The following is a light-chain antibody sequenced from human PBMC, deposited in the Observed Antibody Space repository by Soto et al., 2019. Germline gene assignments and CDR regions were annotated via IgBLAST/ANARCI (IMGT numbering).Light chain of an antibody. CDR2: EVT. J-gene: IGLJ1*01. V-gene: IGLV2-14*01. CDR1: SSDVGGYNY. Sequence: QSVLTQPASVSGSPGQSITISCTGTSSDVGGYNYVSWYQQHPGKAPKLMIYEVTNRPSGVSNRFSGSKSDNTASLTISGLQAEDEADYYCNSFPSTSTYVFGTGTKLTVL. CDR3: NSFPSTSTYV.